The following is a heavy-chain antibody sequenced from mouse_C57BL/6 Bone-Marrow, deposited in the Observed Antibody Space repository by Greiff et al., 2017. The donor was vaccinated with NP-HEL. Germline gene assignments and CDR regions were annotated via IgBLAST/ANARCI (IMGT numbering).Heavy chain of an antibody. CDR2: IYPGSGST. Sequence: VQLQQPGAELVKPGASVKMSCKASGYTFTSYWITWVKQRPGQGLEWIGDIYPGSGSTNYNEKFKSKATLTVDTSSSTAYMQLSSLTSEDSAVYYCARSGQLRPPYAMDYWGQGPSVTVSS. CDR3: ARSGQLRPPYAMDY. J-gene: IGHJ4*01. CDR1: GYTFTSYW. D-gene: IGHD3-2*02. V-gene: IGHV1-55*01.